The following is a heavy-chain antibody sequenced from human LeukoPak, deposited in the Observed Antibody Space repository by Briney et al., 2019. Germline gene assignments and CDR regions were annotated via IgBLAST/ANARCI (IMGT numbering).Heavy chain of an antibody. V-gene: IGHV4-59*01. CDR3: ARRVAGESRAFDI. J-gene: IGHJ3*02. CDR1: GGSISSYY. D-gene: IGHD3-10*01. CDR2: IYYSGST. Sequence: SETLSLTCTVSGGSISSYYWSWLRQPPAKGLEWIGYIYYSGSTNYNPSLKSRVTISLDTSKNQFSLKLSSLTAADTAVYYCARRVAGESRAFDIWGQGTMVTVSS.